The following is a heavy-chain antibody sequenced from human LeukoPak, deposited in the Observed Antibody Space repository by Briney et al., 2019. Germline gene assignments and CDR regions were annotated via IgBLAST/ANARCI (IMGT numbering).Heavy chain of an antibody. V-gene: IGHV3-23*01. Sequence: TGGSLRLSCAASGFTFSSYAMSWVRQAPGKGLEWVSAISGSGGSTHYADSVKGRFTISRDNSKNTLYLQMNSLRAEDTAVYYCAKAYYDSSGPTDWGQGTLVTVSS. CDR2: ISGSGGST. D-gene: IGHD3-22*01. CDR1: GFTFSSYA. J-gene: IGHJ4*02. CDR3: AKAYYDSSGPTD.